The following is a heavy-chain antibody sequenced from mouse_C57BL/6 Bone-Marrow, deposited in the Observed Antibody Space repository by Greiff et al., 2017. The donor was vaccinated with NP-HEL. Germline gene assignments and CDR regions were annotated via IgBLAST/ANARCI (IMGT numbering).Heavy chain of an antibody. Sequence: QVQLQQPGAELVKPGASVKLSCKASGYTFTSYWMHWVKQRPGQGLEWIGMIHPNSGSTNYNEKFKSKATLTVDKSSSTAYMKLSSLTSEDYAVYSCGREVAWFAYWGQGTLVTVSA. D-gene: IGHD1-1*01. CDR2: IHPNSGST. V-gene: IGHV1-64*01. CDR3: GREVAWFAY. J-gene: IGHJ3*01. CDR1: GYTFTSYW.